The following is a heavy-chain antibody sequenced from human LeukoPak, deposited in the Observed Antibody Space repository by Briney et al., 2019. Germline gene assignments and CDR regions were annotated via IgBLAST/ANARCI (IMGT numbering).Heavy chain of an antibody. Sequence: PSETLSLTCTVSGASISDSDFFWAWVRQPPGKGLEWIGNIYYSGTTYYNPSLKSRVTISVDTSKNQFSLRLSSVTAADTAVYYCARHESARDGYNSYLDYWGQGTLVTVSS. J-gene: IGHJ4*02. D-gene: IGHD5-24*01. CDR3: ARHESARDGYNSYLDY. V-gene: IGHV4-39*01. CDR2: IYYSGTT. CDR1: GASISDSDFF.